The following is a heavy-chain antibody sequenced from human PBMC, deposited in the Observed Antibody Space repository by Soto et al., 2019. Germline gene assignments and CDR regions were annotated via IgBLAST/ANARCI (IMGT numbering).Heavy chain of an antibody. V-gene: IGHV4-31*03. Sequence: QVQLQESGPGLVKPSQTLSLTCTVSGGSISSGGYYWSWIRQHPGTGLEWIGYIYYSGRTYYNPSHKSRVTISVETSKNQFSLKLRSVTAADTAVYYCASESSGSYRSDAFDIWGQGTMVTVSS. CDR1: GGSISSGGYY. CDR3: ASESSGSYRSDAFDI. D-gene: IGHD1-26*01. J-gene: IGHJ3*02. CDR2: IYYSGRT.